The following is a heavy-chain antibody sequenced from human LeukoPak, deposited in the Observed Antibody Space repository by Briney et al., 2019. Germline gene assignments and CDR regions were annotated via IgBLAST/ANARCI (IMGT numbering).Heavy chain of an antibody. CDR2: IIPILGIA. J-gene: IGHJ5*02. CDR1: GGTFSSYA. Sequence: SVKVPCKASGGTFSSYAISWVRQAPGQGLEWMGRIIPILGIANYAQKFQERVTITRDMSTSTAYMELSSLRSEDTAVYYCAAAYGYDFWSGYPHGFDPWGQGTLVTVSS. V-gene: IGHV1-69*04. CDR3: AAAYGYDFWSGYPHGFDP. D-gene: IGHD3-3*01.